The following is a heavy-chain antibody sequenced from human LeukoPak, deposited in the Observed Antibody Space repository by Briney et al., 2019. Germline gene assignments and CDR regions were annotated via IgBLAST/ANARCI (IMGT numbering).Heavy chain of an antibody. D-gene: IGHD3-10*01. CDR3: ATGSYPFEY. Sequence: PSETLSLTCAVSGGSLSTYFYWSWIRQPPGKGLEWIGLMYSSGSTNYNPSLKSRVTMSVDTSKNQFSLRLNSVTAVDTAVYYCATGSYPFEYWGQGTLVTVSS. CDR2: MYSSGST. CDR1: GGSLSTYFY. V-gene: IGHV4-59*01. J-gene: IGHJ4*02.